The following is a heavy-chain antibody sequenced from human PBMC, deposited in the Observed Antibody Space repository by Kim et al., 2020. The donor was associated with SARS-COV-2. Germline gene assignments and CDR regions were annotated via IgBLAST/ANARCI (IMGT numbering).Heavy chain of an antibody. D-gene: IGHD3-10*01. CDR3: ARRRLRITMVRGLYYFDY. J-gene: IGHJ4*02. Sequence: SETLSLTCAVYGWSFSGYYWSWIRQPPGKGLEWIGEINHSGSTNYNPSLKSRVTISVDTSKNQFSLKLRSVTAADTAVYYCARRRLRITMVRGLYYFDYWGQGTLVTVSS. V-gene: IGHV4-34*01. CDR2: INHSGST. CDR1: GWSFSGYY.